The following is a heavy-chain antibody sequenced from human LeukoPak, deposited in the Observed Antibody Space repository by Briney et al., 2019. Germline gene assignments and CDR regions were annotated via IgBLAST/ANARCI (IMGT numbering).Heavy chain of an antibody. CDR2: AYWDDDN. CDR3: AHRRDYNGDWDGGLFDF. D-gene: IGHD2-21*02. J-gene: IGHJ4*02. V-gene: IGHV2-5*02. CDR1: GFSLTSRPVG. Sequence: SGPTLVKPTETLTLTCSFSGFSLTSRPVGVGWIRQPPGKALEWLGFAYWDDDNRYNPSLKSRLTVTKGTSKNQVVLTMTNMDPVDTGTYHCAHRRDYNGDWDGGLFDFWGQGILVTVSS.